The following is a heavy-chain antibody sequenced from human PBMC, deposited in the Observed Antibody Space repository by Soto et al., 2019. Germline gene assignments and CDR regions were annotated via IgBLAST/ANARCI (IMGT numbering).Heavy chain of an antibody. V-gene: IGHV5-51*01. CDR2: IYPGDSDT. D-gene: IGHD2-2*01. J-gene: IGHJ6*02. CDR3: ARLGDYCSSTSCHYYYYYGMDV. Sequence: GESLKISCKGSGYSFTSYWIGWVRQMPGKGLEWMGIIYPGDSDTRYSPSFQGQVTISADKSISTAYLQWSSLKASDTAMYYCARLGDYCSSTSCHYYYYYGMDVWGQGTTVTVSS. CDR1: GYSFTSYW.